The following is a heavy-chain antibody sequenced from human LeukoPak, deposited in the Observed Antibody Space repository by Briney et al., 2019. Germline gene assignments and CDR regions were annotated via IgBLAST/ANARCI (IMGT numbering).Heavy chain of an antibody. Sequence: GGSLRLSCAASGFTFSSYAMSWVRQAPGKGLEWVSFISSSGSSIYYADSVKGRFTISRDNAKNSVYLQMKSLRAEDTAVYHCARGGPTVWDYWGQGTLVTVSS. J-gene: IGHJ4*02. CDR1: GFTFSSYA. CDR3: ARGGPTVWDY. V-gene: IGHV3-48*04. CDR2: ISSSGSSI. D-gene: IGHD4-17*01.